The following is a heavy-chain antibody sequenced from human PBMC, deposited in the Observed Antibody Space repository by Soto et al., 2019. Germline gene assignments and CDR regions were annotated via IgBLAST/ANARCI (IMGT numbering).Heavy chain of an antibody. J-gene: IGHJ6*02. D-gene: IGHD3-3*01. CDR1: GFTFSSYA. CDR2: ISGSGGST. V-gene: IGHV3-23*01. Sequence: GGSLRLSCAASGFTFSSYAMSWVRQAPGKGLEWVSAISGSGGSTYYADSVKGRFTISRDNAKNSLYLQMNSLRAEDTAVYYCARVIVDFWSGYPSDGMDVWGQGTTVTVSS. CDR3: ARVIVDFWSGYPSDGMDV.